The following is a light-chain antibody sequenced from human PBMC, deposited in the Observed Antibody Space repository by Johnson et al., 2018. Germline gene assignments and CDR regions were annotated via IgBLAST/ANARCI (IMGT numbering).Light chain of an antibody. CDR1: SSNIGNNY. CDR3: GTWDSSLSAGNV. Sequence: QSVLTQPPSVSAGYPGQKVTISCSGSSSNIGNNYVSWYQQLPGTAPKLLIYENNKRPSGIPDRFSGSKSGTSATLGITELQTGDEADYYCGTWDSSLSAGNVFGTGTKVTVL. J-gene: IGLJ1*01. CDR2: ENN. V-gene: IGLV1-51*02.